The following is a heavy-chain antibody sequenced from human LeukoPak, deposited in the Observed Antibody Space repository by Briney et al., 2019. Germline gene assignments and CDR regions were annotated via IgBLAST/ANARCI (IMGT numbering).Heavy chain of an antibody. Sequence: GGSLRLSCAASGFTFSSYTMNWVRQAPGKGLEWVSSITDSSSDIYYADSVKGRFTISRDNAKNSLYLQMNSLRAEDTAVYYCARDQLTMVRGVHYHWGQGTLVTVSS. CDR2: ITDSSSDI. V-gene: IGHV3-21*01. D-gene: IGHD3-10*01. CDR3: ARDQLTMVRGVHYH. J-gene: IGHJ5*02. CDR1: GFTFSSYT.